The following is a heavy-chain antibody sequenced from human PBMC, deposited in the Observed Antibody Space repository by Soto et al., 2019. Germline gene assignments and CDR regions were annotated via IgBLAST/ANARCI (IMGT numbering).Heavy chain of an antibody. CDR3: AKLGAYSTSAIDS. D-gene: IGHD6-6*01. CDR1: GFTFSSYA. V-gene: IGHV3-23*01. CDR2: ISASAATT. J-gene: IGHJ4*02. Sequence: GGSLRLSCAPSGFTFSSYAMSWVRQAPGKGLEWVSAISASAATTYYADSVKGRFTISRDNSRNTLYLQMHSLGAEDTAIYYCAKLGAYSTSAIDSWGQGALVTVSS.